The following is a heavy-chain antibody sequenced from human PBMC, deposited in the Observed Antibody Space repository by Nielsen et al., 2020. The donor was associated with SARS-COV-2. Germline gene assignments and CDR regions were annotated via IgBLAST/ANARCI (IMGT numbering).Heavy chain of an antibody. D-gene: IGHD2-2*02. J-gene: IGHJ3*02. CDR1: GGSISSYY. CDR3: ARVGLGDCSSTSCYSAFDI. V-gene: IGHV4-59*01. Sequence: LETLSLTCTVSGGSISSYYWSWIRQPPGKGLEWIGYIYYSGSTNYNPSLKSRVTISVDTSKNQFSLKLSSVTAADTAVYYCARVGLGDCSSTSCYSAFDIWGQGTMVTVSS. CDR2: IYYSGST.